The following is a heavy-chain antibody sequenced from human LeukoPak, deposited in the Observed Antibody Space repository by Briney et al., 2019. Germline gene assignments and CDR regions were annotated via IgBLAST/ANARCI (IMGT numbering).Heavy chain of an antibody. J-gene: IGHJ6*03. Sequence: GGSLRLSCAASGFTFSTYDMNWVRQAPGKGLEWISYISSSGITIFYADSVKGRFTISRDNAKNSLYLQLNSLRAEDTAVYYCARDQYGSGDGYYMDVWGKGTTVTISS. CDR2: ISSSGITI. CDR3: ARDQYGSGDGYYMDV. CDR1: GFTFSTYD. V-gene: IGHV3-48*03. D-gene: IGHD3-10*01.